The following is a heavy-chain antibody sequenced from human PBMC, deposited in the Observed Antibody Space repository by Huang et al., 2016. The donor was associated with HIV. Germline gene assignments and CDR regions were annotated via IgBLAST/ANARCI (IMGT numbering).Heavy chain of an antibody. J-gene: IGHJ3*01. CDR2: IYPFASKS. Sequence: EVQLVQSGAEVKKPGESLKISCTGSGYSFSIYWIAWVRQMPGKGLEWKRIIYPFASKSTYSPSFEGHVSSSVDKSINTVYLHWSSLKASDTAIYYCAKGRRAFDVWGQGTWVTVSS. CDR1: GYSFSIYW. CDR3: AKGRRAFDV. V-gene: IGHV5-51*03.